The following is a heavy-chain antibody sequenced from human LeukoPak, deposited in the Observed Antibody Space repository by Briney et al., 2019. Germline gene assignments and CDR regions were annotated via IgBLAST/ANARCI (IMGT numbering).Heavy chain of an antibody. D-gene: IGHD2-21*02. Sequence: ASVKVSCKASGYTFISYYMHWVRQAPGQGLEWMGIIDPSGGSTSYAQKFQGRVTMTRDTSTSTVYMELSSLRSEDTAVYYCARNLAYCGGDCPLPLDYWGQGTLVTVSS. J-gene: IGHJ4*02. V-gene: IGHV1-46*01. CDR2: IDPSGGST. CDR3: ARNLAYCGGDCPLPLDY. CDR1: GYTFISYY.